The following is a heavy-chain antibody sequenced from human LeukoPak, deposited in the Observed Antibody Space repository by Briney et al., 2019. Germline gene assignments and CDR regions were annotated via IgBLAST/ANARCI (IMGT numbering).Heavy chain of an antibody. CDR1: GFTFSDEY. J-gene: IGHJ3*02. CDR2: VSNCGSTI. CDR3: ARDGAYSASNI. V-gene: IGHV3-11*01. D-gene: IGHD6-13*01. Sequence: AGGSLRLSCAASGFTFSDEYMSWIRQAPGKGLEWISCVSNCGSTIYYADSVKGRFTISRDNVKNSLYLQMNSLRVEDTAVYYCARDGAYSASNIWGQGTMVAVSS.